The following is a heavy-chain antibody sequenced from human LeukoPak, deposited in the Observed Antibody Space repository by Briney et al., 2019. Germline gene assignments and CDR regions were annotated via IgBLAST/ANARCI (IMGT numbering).Heavy chain of an antibody. V-gene: IGHV3-23*01. CDR1: GFTFSKYG. J-gene: IGHJ4*02. CDR2: IGFGGTT. Sequence: GGSLRLSCAASGFTFSKYGMNWVRQAPGKGLEWVSGIGFGGTTYYAESVKGRFTICRDTSKNTLYLQMNSLRAEDTAVYFCAKAQGYYDCWGQGTLVTVSS. CDR3: AKAQGYYDC. D-gene: IGHD3-22*01.